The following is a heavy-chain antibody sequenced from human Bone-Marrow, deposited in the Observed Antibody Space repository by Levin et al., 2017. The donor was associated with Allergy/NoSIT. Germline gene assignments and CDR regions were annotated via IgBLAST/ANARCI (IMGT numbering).Heavy chain of an antibody. J-gene: IGHJ5*02. Sequence: GGSLRLSCEASGFTFSNYRMNWVRQAPGKGMEWVSSISSSGVYIFYADSVKGRFTISRDNAKNSLHMQMNNLRVEDTAVYYCARGSGSCSSTSCYNNYFDPWGQGILVTVSS. CDR3: ARGSGSCSSTSCYNNYFDP. CDR1: GFTFSNYR. CDR2: ISSSGVYI. V-gene: IGHV3-21*01. D-gene: IGHD2-2*02.